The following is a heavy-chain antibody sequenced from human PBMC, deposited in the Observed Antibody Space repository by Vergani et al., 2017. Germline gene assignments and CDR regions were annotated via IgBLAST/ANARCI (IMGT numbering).Heavy chain of an antibody. D-gene: IGHD3-3*01. V-gene: IGHV1-69*01. Sequence: VQLLESGAEVKKPGSSVKVSCKASGGTFSSYAISWVRQAPGQGLEWMGGIIPIFGTANYAQKFQGRVTITADESTSTAYMELSSLRSEDTAVYYCAKDPNDFSITIFGVVIISRERNYWGQGTLVTVSS. CDR1: GGTFSSYA. J-gene: IGHJ4*02. CDR2: IIPIFGTA. CDR3: AKDPNDFSITIFGVVIISRERNY.